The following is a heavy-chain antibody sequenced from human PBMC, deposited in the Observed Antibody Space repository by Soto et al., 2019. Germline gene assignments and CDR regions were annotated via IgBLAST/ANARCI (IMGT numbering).Heavy chain of an antibody. CDR2: INPSGGST. CDR3: ARDRLGDFGVVILGAFDY. D-gene: IGHD3-3*01. CDR1: GYTFTSYY. Sequence: QVQLVQSGAEVKKPGASVKVSCKASGYTFTSYYMHWVRQAPGQGLEWMGIINPSGGSTSYAQKFQGRVTMTRDMSTSTVYMELSSLRSEDTAVYYCARDRLGDFGVVILGAFDYWGQGTLVTVSS. V-gene: IGHV1-46*03. J-gene: IGHJ4*02.